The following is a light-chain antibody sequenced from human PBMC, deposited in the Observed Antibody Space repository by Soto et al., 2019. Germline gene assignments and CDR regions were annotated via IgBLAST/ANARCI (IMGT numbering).Light chain of an antibody. CDR2: FGS. Sequence: DIVMTQLPDSLPVTPGEPASISCKSSQSLLHSHGYNYMDWYLQKPGQSPQLLIYFGSYRASGVPDRFSGSGSGTNFTLRISRVETDDFGIYYCMQALQVPITFGQGTRLEN. V-gene: IGKV2-28*01. CDR3: MQALQVPIT. CDR1: QSLLHSHGYNY. J-gene: IGKJ5*01.